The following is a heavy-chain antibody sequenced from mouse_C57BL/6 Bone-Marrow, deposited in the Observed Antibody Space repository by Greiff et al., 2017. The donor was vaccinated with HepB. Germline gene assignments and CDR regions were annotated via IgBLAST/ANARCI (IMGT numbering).Heavy chain of an antibody. CDR2: SRNKANDYTT. CDR3: ARARSWDVFDY. V-gene: IGHV7-1*01. J-gene: IGHJ2*01. CDR1: GFTFSDFY. D-gene: IGHD4-1*01. Sequence: EVNLVESGGGLVQSGRSLRLSCATSGFTFSDFYMEWVRQAPGKGLEWIAASRNKANDYTTEYSASVKGRFIVSRDTSQSILYLQMNALRAEDTAIYYCARARSWDVFDYWGQGTTLTVSS.